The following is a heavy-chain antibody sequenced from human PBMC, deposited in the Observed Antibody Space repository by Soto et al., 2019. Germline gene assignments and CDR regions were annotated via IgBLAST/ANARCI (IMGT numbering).Heavy chain of an antibody. D-gene: IGHD4-4*01. CDR3: ARETYSFNDY. V-gene: IGHV3-74*01. CDR1: GFTFSGYW. CDR2: INPDGGST. Sequence: GGPLRLSCAASGFTFSGYWMHWVRQAPGEGLVWVSRINPDGGSTNYADSVKGRFTISRDNAKNTLFLQMNGLRAEDTAVYYCARETYSFNDYWGRGTLVTVSS. J-gene: IGHJ4*01.